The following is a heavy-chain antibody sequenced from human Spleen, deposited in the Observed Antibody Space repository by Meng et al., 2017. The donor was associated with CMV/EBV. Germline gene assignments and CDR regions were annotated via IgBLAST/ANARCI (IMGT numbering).Heavy chain of an antibody. Sequence: GESLKISCTVSGGSVSTDNYFWSWVRQAPGKGLAWVSLVYHGGTTKYADSVKGRFTISTDNSENTLHLLMTSLRTEDTATYYCARGRYGSELFWGRGTLVTVSS. D-gene: IGHD3-10*01. V-gene: IGHV3-53*05. CDR3: ARGRYGSELF. CDR2: VYHGGTT. J-gene: IGHJ4*02. CDR1: GGSVSTDNY.